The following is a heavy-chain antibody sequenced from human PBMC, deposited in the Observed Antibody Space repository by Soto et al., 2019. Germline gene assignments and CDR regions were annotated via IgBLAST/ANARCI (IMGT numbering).Heavy chain of an antibody. Sequence: GEALKISWKGSGYSFTSYWIGWVRQMPGKGMELMVIIYPGDSDTRYSTSFQGQVTISAYKSISNAYLQWSSLKASDTAMYYCARLEVRVNGIDXWGQGTTVTVS. V-gene: IGHV5-51*01. CDR1: GYSFTSYW. CDR3: ARLEVRVNGIDX. CDR2: IYPGDSDT. J-gene: IGHJ6*02. D-gene: IGHD1-1*01.